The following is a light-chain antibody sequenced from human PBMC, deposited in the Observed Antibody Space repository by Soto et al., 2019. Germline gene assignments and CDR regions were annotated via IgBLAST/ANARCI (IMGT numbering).Light chain of an antibody. CDR1: SSDIGGYNF. V-gene: IGLV2-14*03. CDR2: DVT. CDR3: SSYTTSSTLV. J-gene: IGLJ3*02. Sequence: QSALTQPASVSGSPGLSITISCTGTSSDIGGYNFVSWYQQHPGKAPKLMIYDVTNRPPGLSDRFSGSKSGNTASLTISGLQAEDEADYYCSSYTTSSTLVFGGGTKVTVL.